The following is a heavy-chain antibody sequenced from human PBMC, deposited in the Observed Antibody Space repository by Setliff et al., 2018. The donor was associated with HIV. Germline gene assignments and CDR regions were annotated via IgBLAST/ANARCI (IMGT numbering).Heavy chain of an antibody. J-gene: IGHJ4*02. V-gene: IGHV1-18*04. D-gene: IGHD2-15*01. Sequence: ASVKVSCKASGYTFTGYFIHWVRQAPGQGLEWMGWISAYNGNTNYAQKLQGRVTMTTDTSTSTAYMELRSLRSDDTAVYYCARGGGYLVVVAASDYWGQGTLVTVSS. CDR2: ISAYNGNT. CDR3: ARGGGYLVVVAASDY. CDR1: GYTFTGYF.